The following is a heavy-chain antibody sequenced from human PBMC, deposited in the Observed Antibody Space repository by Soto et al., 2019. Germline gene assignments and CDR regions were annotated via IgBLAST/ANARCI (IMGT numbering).Heavy chain of an antibody. D-gene: IGHD3-22*01. CDR3: ARHNYDSSGYYHYYYGMDV. CDR2: ISDSGGST. CDR1: GFTFSSYA. J-gene: IGHJ6*02. Sequence: GGSLRLSCAASGFTFSSYAMSWVRQAPGKGPEWVSAISDSGGSTYYADSVKGRFTISRDNSKNTLYLQLNSLRAEDAAVYYCARHNYDSSGYYHYYYGMDVWGQGTTVTVSS. V-gene: IGHV3-23*01.